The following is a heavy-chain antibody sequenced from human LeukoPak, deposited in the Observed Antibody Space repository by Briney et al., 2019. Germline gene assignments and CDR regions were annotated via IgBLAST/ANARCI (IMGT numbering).Heavy chain of an antibody. CDR2: IYHSGST. V-gene: IGHV4-38-2*02. J-gene: IGHJ5*02. CDR1: GYSISSGYY. CDR3: AREIHP. Sequence: SETLSLTCTVSGYSISSGYYWGWIRQPPGKGLEWIGSIYHSGSTYYNPSLKSRVTISVDTSKNQFSLKLSSVTAADTAVYYCAREIHPWGQGTLVTVSS.